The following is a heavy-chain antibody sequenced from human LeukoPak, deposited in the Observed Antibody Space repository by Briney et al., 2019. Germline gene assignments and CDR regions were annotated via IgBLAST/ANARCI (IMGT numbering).Heavy chain of an antibody. D-gene: IGHD2-15*01. J-gene: IGHJ4*02. CDR3: LRDPSSGGSRGY. V-gene: IGHV3-21*01. CDR2: LSSSSDYI. CDR1: GFTFSSHS. Sequence: GGSLRLSCAASGFTFSSHSMNWVCQAPGKGLEWVSSLSSSSDYIFYADSVKGRFTISRDNAKNSLYLQMNSLRAEDTAVYYCLRDPSSGGSRGYWGQGTLVTVSS.